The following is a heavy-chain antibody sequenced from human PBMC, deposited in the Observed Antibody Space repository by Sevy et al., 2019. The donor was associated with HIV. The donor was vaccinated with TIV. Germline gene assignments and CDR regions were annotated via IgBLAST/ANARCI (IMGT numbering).Heavy chain of an antibody. J-gene: IGHJ4*02. D-gene: IGHD2-15*01. V-gene: IGHV3-30-3*01. CDR3: ARDHYQLGYCSGGSCYPVY. CDR1: GFTFSSYA. CDR2: ISYDGSNK. Sequence: GALRLSCAASGFTFSSYAMHWVRQAPGKGLEWVAVISYDGSNKYYADSVKGRSTISRDNSRNTLYLQMDSLRAEDTAVYYCARDHYQLGYCSGGSCYPVYWGQGTLVTVSS.